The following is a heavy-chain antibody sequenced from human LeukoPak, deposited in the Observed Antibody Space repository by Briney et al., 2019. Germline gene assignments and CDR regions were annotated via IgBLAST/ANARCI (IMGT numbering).Heavy chain of an antibody. CDR1: GYSFTSYW. D-gene: IGHD2-21*02. J-gene: IGHJ5*02. Sequence: GAYLKISCKGSGYSFTSYWIGWVRQMPGKGLEWMGIIYPGDSDTRYSPSFQGQVTISADKSISTAYLQWSSLKASDTATYYCARRGVTNWFDPWGQGTLVTVSS. CDR3: ARRGVTNWFDP. V-gene: IGHV5-51*01. CDR2: IYPGDSDT.